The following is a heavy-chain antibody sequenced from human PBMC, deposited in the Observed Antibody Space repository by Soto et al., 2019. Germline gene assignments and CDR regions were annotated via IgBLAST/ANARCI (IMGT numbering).Heavy chain of an antibody. Sequence: GASVEVSCKASPGTFSSYAISWVRQAPGQGLEWMGGIIPIFGTANYAQKFQGRVTITADKSTSTAYMELSSLRSEDTAVYYCARGGRIAVAAEYYFDYWGQGTLVTVSS. V-gene: IGHV1-69*06. CDR2: IIPIFGTA. CDR1: PGTFSSYA. J-gene: IGHJ4*02. CDR3: ARGGRIAVAAEYYFDY. D-gene: IGHD6-19*01.